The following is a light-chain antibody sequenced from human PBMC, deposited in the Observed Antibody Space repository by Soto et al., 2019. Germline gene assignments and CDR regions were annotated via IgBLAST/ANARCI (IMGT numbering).Light chain of an antibody. CDR2: GDT. CDR3: QSYDSSLSAVV. Sequence: SVLTQPPSVSGAPGQRVTISCTGTSSNIGAGYDVHWYQQLPETAPILLIYGDTHRPSGVPDRFSGSKSGTSASLAITGLQAEDEADYYCQSYDSSLSAVVFGGGTKVTVL. J-gene: IGLJ3*02. CDR1: SSNIGAGYD. V-gene: IGLV1-40*01.